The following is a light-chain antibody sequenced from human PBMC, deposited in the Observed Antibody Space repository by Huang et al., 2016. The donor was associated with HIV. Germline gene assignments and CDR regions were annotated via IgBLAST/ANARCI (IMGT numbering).Light chain of an antibody. CDR3: MQGTHWPPGT. Sequence: DVIMTQSPLLLPVTLGQPAAISCRSSPTLVHTDGNTYLNWFLQRPGQSPRRLIYKVSNLDSGVPDRLTGSGSCIEFTLTISMVEAEDVGIYYCMQGTHWPPGTFGQGTNMEIK. CDR2: KVS. V-gene: IGKV2-30*02. CDR1: PTLVHTDGNTY. J-gene: IGKJ1*01.